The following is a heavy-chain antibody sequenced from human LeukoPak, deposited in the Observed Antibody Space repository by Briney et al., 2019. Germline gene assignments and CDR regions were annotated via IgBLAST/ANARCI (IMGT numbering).Heavy chain of an antibody. Sequence: AASVKVSCKASGYTFTGYYMHWVRQAPGQGLEGMGWINPNSGGTNYAQRFQGRVRMTRDTANSTAYMELRRLRSDDTAVYYCAREFFPPIAAAGTFGYWGQGTLVTVSS. CDR2: INPNSGGT. D-gene: IGHD6-13*01. CDR3: AREFFPPIAAAGTFGY. V-gene: IGHV1-2*02. CDR1: GYTFTGYY. J-gene: IGHJ4*02.